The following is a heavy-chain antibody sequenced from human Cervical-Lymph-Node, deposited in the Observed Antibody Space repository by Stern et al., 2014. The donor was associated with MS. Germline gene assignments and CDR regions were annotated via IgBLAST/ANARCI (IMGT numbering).Heavy chain of an antibody. CDR3: ARNVLDNYGSGVMAG. D-gene: IGHD3-10*01. V-gene: IGHV1-18*01. CDR1: GYTSTTYG. Sequence: QVQLVQSGPEVKKPGASVKVSCKASGYTSTTYGITWVRQAPGLGLEWMGWISAYNGKTNYAQKFQDRVTMATDTSTGTAYMELRSLRSDDTAIYYCARNVLDNYGSGVMAGWGQGTLVTVSS. J-gene: IGHJ4*02. CDR2: ISAYNGKT.